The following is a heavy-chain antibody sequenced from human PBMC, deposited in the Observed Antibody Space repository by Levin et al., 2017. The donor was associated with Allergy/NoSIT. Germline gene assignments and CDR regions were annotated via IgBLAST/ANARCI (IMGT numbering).Heavy chain of an antibody. Sequence: GGSLRLSCAASGFTFSDYYMSWIRQAPGKGLEWVSYISSSGSTIYYADSVKGRFTISRDNAKNSLYLQMNSLRAEDTAVYYCARDSGSSWGTTAYYYYDGMDVWGQGTTVTVSS. J-gene: IGHJ6*02. CDR2: ISSSGSTI. D-gene: IGHD6-13*01. CDR3: ARDSGSSWGTTAYYYYDGMDV. V-gene: IGHV3-11*01. CDR1: GFTFSDYY.